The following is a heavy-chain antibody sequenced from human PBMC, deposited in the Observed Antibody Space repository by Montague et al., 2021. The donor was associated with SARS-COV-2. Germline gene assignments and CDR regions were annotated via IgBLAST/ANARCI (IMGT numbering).Heavy chain of an antibody. V-gene: IGHV3-30-3*01. CDR1: GFTFSSYA. CDR3: AALGYCSSTSCPL. J-gene: IGHJ4*02. D-gene: IGHD2-2*01. Sequence: SLRLSCAAFGFTFSSYAMHWVRQAPGKGLEWVAVISYDGSNKYYADSVKGRFTISRDNSKNTLYLQMNSLRAEDTAVYYCAALGYCSSTSCPLWGQGTLVTVSS. CDR2: ISYDGSNK.